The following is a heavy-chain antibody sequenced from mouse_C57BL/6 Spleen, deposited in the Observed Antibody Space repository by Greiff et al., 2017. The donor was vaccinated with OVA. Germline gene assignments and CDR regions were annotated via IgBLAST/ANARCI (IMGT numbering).Heavy chain of an antibody. V-gene: IGHV1-69*01. Sequence: QVQLQQPGAELVMPGASVKLSCKASGYTFTSYWMHWVKQRPGQGLEWIGEIDPSDSYTNYNQKFKGKATLTVDKSSSTAYMQLSSLTSEDSAVYYCARFPLRGYAMDYWGQGTSVTVS. D-gene: IGHD1-1*01. CDR2: IDPSDSYT. CDR1: GYTFTSYW. J-gene: IGHJ4*01. CDR3: ARFPLRGYAMDY.